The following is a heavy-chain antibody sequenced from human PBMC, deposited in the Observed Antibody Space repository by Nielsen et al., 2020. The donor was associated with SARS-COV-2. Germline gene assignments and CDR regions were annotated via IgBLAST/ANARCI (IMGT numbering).Heavy chain of an antibody. CDR2: IYFTGRT. J-gene: IGHJ6*02. D-gene: IGHD5-12*01. CDR1: GASISSGGYF. Sequence: SETLSLTCTVSGASISSGGYFWSWIRQHPGKGLEWIGYIYFTGRTSYNPSLKSRVAMSVDTSKNQFSLDLKSVTAADTAVYYCAREASGYDHYKYGIDVWGLGATATVSS. V-gene: IGHV4-31*03. CDR3: AREASGYDHYKYGIDV.